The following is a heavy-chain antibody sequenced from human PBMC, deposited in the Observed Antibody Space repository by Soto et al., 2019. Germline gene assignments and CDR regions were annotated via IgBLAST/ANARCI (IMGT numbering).Heavy chain of an antibody. CDR2: IKQDGSEK. J-gene: IGHJ6*02. D-gene: IGHD5-18*01. CDR3: AKTLSGYNYGPSGSYYYGMDV. CDR1: GFTFSSYW. V-gene: IGHV3-7*01. Sequence: GGSLRLSCAASGFTFSSYWMSWVRQAPGKGLEWVANIKQDGSEKYYVDSVKGRFTISRDNAKNSLYLQMNSLRAEDTAVYYCAKTLSGYNYGPSGSYYYGMDVWGQGTKVTVSS.